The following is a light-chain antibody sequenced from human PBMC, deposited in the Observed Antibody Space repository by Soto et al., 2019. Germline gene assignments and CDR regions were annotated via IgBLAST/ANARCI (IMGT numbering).Light chain of an antibody. Sequence: EIELTQSPATLSLSPGDRATLSCRASQSVSSYLAWYQQKPGHAPRLLIYDASNRATGVPARFSGSGSGTDFTLTISSLQPEDFAVYYCQKHSYGPITFGQGTRLEIK. CDR3: QKHSYGPIT. CDR1: QSVSSY. J-gene: IGKJ5*01. V-gene: IGKV3-11*01. CDR2: DAS.